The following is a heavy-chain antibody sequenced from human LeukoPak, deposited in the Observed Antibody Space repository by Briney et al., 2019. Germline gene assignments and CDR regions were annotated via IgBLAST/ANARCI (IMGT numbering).Heavy chain of an antibody. D-gene: IGHD2-2*01. Sequence: GRSLRLSCAASGFTFSSYAMHWVRQAPGKGLEWVAVISYDGSNKYYADPVKGRFTTSRDNSKNTLYLQMNSLRAEDTAVYYCARKYQLLYYFDYWGQGTLVTVSS. CDR1: GFTFSSYA. V-gene: IGHV3-30-3*01. J-gene: IGHJ4*02. CDR2: ISYDGSNK. CDR3: ARKYQLLYYFDY.